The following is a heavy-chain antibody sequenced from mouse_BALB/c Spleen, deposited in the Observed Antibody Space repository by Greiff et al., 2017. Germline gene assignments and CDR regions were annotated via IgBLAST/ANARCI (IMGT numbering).Heavy chain of an antibody. D-gene: IGHD1-1*01. Sequence: EVKVEESGGGLVKPGGSLKLSCAASGFTFSDYYMYWVRQTPEKRLEWVATISDGGSYTYYPDSVKGRFTISRDNAKNNLYLQMSSLKSEDTAMYYCARDDYYGSRAWFAYWGQGTLVTVSA. J-gene: IGHJ3*01. CDR3: ARDDYYGSRAWFAY. V-gene: IGHV5-4*02. CDR2: ISDGGSYT. CDR1: GFTFSDYY.